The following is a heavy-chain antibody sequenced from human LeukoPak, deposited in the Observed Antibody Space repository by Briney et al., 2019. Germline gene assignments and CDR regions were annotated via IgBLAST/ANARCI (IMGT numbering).Heavy chain of an antibody. CDR2: ISAYNGNT. CDR1: GFTFTSYG. D-gene: IGHD1-1*01. Sequence: ASVKVSCKASGFTFTSYGISWVRQAPGQGLEWMGWISAYNGNTNYAQKLQGRVTMTTDTSTSTAYMELRSLRSDDTAVYYCASSRGSGTGTSYDYWGQGTLVTVSS. CDR3: ASSRGSGTGTSYDY. J-gene: IGHJ4*02. V-gene: IGHV1-18*01.